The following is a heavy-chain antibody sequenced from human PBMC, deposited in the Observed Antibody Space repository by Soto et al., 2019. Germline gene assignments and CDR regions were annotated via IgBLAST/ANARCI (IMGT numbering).Heavy chain of an antibody. CDR2: INHSGST. CDR3: ARAPYYYDSSGPIDY. CDR1: GGSFSGYY. V-gene: IGHV4-34*01. Sequence: ASETLSLTCAVYGGSFSGYYWSWIRQPPGKGLEWIGEINHSGSTNYNPSLKSRVTISVDTSKNQFSLKLSSVTAADTAVYYCARAPYYYDSSGPIDYWGQGTLVTVSS. D-gene: IGHD3-22*01. J-gene: IGHJ4*02.